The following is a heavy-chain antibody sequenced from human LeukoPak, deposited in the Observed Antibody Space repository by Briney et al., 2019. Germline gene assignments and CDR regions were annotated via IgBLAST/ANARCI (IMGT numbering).Heavy chain of an antibody. CDR2: IYYSGST. V-gene: IGHV4-59*01. CDR3: ASHYYDSSGYYFFAFDI. Sequence: SETLSLTCTVSGGSISSYYWGWIRQPPGKGLEWIGYIYYSGSTNYNPSLKSRVTISVDTSKNQFSLKLSSVTAADTAVYYCASHYYDSSGYYFFAFDIWGQGTMVTVSS. J-gene: IGHJ3*02. D-gene: IGHD3-22*01. CDR1: GGSISSYY.